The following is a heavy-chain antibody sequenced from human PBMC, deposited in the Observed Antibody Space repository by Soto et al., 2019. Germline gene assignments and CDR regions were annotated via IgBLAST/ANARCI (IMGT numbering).Heavy chain of an antibody. J-gene: IGHJ4*02. CDR2: INHSGST. CDR3: ARGRGFWDILTGYCYFDY. V-gene: IGHV4-4*02. Sequence: PSETLSLTCAVSGGSISTTHWWTWVRQPPGKGLEWIGEINHSGSTNYNPSLKSRVTISVDTSKNQFSLKLSSVTAADTAVYYCARGRGFWDILTGYCYFDYWGQGTLVTVSS. D-gene: IGHD3-9*01. CDR1: GGSISTTHW.